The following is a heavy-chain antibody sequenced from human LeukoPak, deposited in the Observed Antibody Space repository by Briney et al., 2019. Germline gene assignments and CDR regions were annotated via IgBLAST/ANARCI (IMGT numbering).Heavy chain of an antibody. CDR2: INPNTGGT. J-gene: IGHJ6*02. D-gene: IGHD4-17*01. CDR1: GYTFTGYY. CDR3: ARDPYGDYEDNYYYGLDV. V-gene: IGHV1-2*02. Sequence: GASVKVSCKASGYTFTGYYMHWVRQAPGQGLEWMGWINPNTGGTNYAQKFQGRVSMTRDTSISTAYMELSRLRPDDTAVYYCARDPYGDYEDNYYYGLDVWGQGTAVTVSS.